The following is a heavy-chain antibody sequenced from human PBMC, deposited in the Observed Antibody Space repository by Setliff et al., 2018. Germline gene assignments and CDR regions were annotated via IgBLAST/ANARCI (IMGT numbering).Heavy chain of an antibody. J-gene: IGHJ4*02. V-gene: IGHV3-7*03. Sequence: LSCAASGFRFSRHWMTWVRQAPGKGLEWVANIKEDGSEEYYVDSVRGRFSISRDNARNSLYLQMNSLRAEDTAVYYCAREQFVGDYWGQGTLVTVSS. D-gene: IGHD3-10*01. CDR2: IKEDGSEE. CDR3: AREQFVGDY. CDR1: GFRFSRHW.